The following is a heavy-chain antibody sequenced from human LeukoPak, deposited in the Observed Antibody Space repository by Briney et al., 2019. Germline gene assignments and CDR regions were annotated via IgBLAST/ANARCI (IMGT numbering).Heavy chain of an antibody. CDR2: ISWDGGTT. D-gene: IGHD1-26*01. J-gene: IGHJ4*02. V-gene: IGHV3-43*02. CDR3: AKGGRGGSMDY. CDR1: GFTFSSYA. Sequence: PGGSLRLSCAASGFTFSSYAMSWVRQAPGKGLEWVSLISWDGGTTFYAASVRGRFTISRDNTKKSLYLQLNSLRTDDTALYYCAKGGRGGSMDYWGQGTLVTVSS.